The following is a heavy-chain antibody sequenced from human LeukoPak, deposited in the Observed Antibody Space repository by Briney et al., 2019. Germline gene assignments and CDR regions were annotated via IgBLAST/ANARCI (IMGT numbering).Heavy chain of an antibody. J-gene: IGHJ4*02. D-gene: IGHD3-22*01. CDR2: ISYDGSNK. CDR3: ARDLEGASGDYYDSSGSFDY. V-gene: IGHV3-30*03. Sequence: PGGSLRLSCAASGFTFSTYWMSWVRQAPGKGLEWVAVISYDGSNKYYADSVRGRFTISRDNSKNTLYLQMNSLRAEDTAVYYCARDLEGASGDYYDSSGSFDYWAREPWSPSPQ. CDR1: GFTFSTYW.